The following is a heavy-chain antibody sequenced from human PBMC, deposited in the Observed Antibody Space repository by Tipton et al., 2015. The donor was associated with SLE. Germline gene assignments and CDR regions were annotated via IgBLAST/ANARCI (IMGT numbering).Heavy chain of an antibody. CDR3: ARDWCSSTNCYGYYYMDV. CDR2: IYYSGST. J-gene: IGHJ6*03. Sequence: LRLSCTVSGGSISSSSYYWGWIRQPPGKGLEWIGSIYYSGSTYYNPSLKSRVTISVDTSKNQFSLKLSSVTAADTAVYYCARDWCSSTNCYGYYYMDVWGKGTTVTVSS. D-gene: IGHD2-2*01. CDR1: GGSISSSSYY. V-gene: IGHV4-39*07.